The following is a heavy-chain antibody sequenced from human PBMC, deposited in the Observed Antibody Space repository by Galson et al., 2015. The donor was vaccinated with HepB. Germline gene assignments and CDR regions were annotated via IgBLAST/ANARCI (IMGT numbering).Heavy chain of an antibody. D-gene: IGHD6-19*01. Sequence: SLRLSCAVSGFTVSSHYMSWVRQAPGKGLEWVSVIYSGGSTYYTDSVQGRFTISRDNSKNTLYLQMNSLRAEDMALYYCARVWQWVASRKFYYYYMDVWGKGTTVTVSS. J-gene: IGHJ6*03. V-gene: IGHV3-53*01. CDR1: GFTVSSHY. CDR3: ARVWQWVASRKFYYYYMDV. CDR2: IYSGGST.